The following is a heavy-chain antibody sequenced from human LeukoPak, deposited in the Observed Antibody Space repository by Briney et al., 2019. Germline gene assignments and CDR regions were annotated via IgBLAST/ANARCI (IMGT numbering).Heavy chain of an antibody. Sequence: GGSLRLSCAASGFTVSSNYMSWVRQAPGKGLEWVSIIYSGGDTYYADSVKGLFTISRDNSKNTLYLQMNSLRVEDTAVYFCARDRLAAVRETFYYHGMDVWGQGTTVTVSS. CDR3: ARDRLAAVRETFYYHGMDV. D-gene: IGHD6-13*01. V-gene: IGHV3-53*01. CDR1: GFTVSSNY. J-gene: IGHJ6*02. CDR2: IYSGGDT.